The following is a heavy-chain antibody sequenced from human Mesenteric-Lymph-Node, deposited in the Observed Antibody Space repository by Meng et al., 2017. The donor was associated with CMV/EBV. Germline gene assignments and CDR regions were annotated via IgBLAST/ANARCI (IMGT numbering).Heavy chain of an antibody. CDR3: ARDIPRRRVESWSETWVGGMDV. CDR2: IYSGGGT. Sequence: GESLKISCAASGFIVSSSYMSWVRQAPGKGLEWVSVIYSGGGTYYADSVKGRFTISRDNAKNTLYLQMHSLRAEDTAVYYCARDIPRRRVESWSETWVGGMDVWGQGTTVTVSS. V-gene: IGHV3-53*01. CDR1: GFIVSSSY. D-gene: IGHD3-3*01. J-gene: IGHJ6*02.